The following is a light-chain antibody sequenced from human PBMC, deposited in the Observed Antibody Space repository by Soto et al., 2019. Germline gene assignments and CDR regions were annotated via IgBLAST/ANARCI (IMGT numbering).Light chain of an antibody. CDR3: QQYNTWPS. CDR1: LSVTNN. Sequence: EIVMTQSPGTLSVSPGERATLSCRASLSVTNNLAWYQQKPGQAPRLLIYGSSTRATCVPARLSGSGSGTEFTLTISILQSEDFAVYYCQQYNTWPSFGPGTKLEIK. CDR2: GSS. V-gene: IGKV3-15*01. J-gene: IGKJ2*01.